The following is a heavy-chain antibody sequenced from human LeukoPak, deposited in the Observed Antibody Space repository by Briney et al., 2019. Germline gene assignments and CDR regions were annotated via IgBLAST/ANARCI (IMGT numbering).Heavy chain of an antibody. CDR1: GGSISSGSYY. CDR2: FHTSGST. CDR3: ARDLDGDYDSYSFDY. V-gene: IGHV4-61*02. D-gene: IGHD2-21*02. J-gene: IGHJ4*02. Sequence: PSETLSLTCTVSGGSISSGSYYRSWIRQPAGKGLEWIGRFHTSGSTYYNPSLRSRVTISVDTSQNQFSLKLGSVTAADTAVYYCARDLDGDYDSYSFDYWGQGILVTVSS.